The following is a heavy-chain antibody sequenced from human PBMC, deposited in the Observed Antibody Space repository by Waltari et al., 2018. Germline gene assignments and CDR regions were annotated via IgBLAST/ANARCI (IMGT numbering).Heavy chain of an antibody. CDR2: VKYDGTET. CDR3: ARSDYTDF. J-gene: IGHJ4*02. V-gene: IGHV3-74*01. D-gene: IGHD3-16*01. CDR1: GFTLSGYW. Sequence: EVQLEESGGGLVQPGGSLRLCCNDYGFTLSGYWMHWVRQAPGKGLVWVSRVKYDGTETTYADSVKGRFTSSRDNARNTLYLQMNSLRAEDTAVYYCARSDYTDFWGLGTLVTVSS.